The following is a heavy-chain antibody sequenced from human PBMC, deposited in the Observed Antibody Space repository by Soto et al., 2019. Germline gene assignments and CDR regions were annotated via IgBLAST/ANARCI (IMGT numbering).Heavy chain of an antibody. CDR3: ARGDYYDSSGPFSDAFAI. Sequence: QLVESGGGLVQPGGSLRLSCAASGFTFSSHWMSWVRQAPGTGLEWVANIKPDGSEKWYVDSVKGRFTISRDTANHPLYLQMNSLRSEDTAVYYCARGDYYDSSGPFSDAFAIWGKGTMVTFSS. CDR1: GFTFSSHW. D-gene: IGHD3-22*01. CDR2: IKPDGSEK. V-gene: IGHV3-7*04. J-gene: IGHJ3*02.